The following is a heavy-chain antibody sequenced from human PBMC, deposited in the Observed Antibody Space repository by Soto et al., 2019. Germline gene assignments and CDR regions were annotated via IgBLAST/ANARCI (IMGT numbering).Heavy chain of an antibody. CDR1: GGSISSGDYY. CDR2: IYYSGST. Sequence: PSETLSLTCTVSGGSISSGDYYWSWIRQPPGKGLEWIGYIYYSGSTYYNPSLKSRVTISVDTSKNQFSLKLSSVTTADTAVYYCARHDYGDDGYFGYWGQGTLVTVSS. V-gene: IGHV4-30-4*01. J-gene: IGHJ4*02. D-gene: IGHD4-17*01. CDR3: ARHDYGDDGYFGY.